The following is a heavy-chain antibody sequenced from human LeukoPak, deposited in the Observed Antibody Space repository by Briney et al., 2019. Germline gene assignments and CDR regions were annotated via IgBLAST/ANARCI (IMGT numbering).Heavy chain of an antibody. Sequence: GASVKVSCKASGYTFTSYYMHWVRQAPGQGLEWMGIINPSGGRTSYAQKFQGRVTMTRDMSTSTVYMELSSLRSEDTAVYYCARVESWEHSGNSQDAFDIWGQGTMVTVSS. J-gene: IGHJ3*02. V-gene: IGHV1-46*01. D-gene: IGHD1-26*01. CDR2: INPSGGRT. CDR3: ARVESWEHSGNSQDAFDI. CDR1: GYTFTSYY.